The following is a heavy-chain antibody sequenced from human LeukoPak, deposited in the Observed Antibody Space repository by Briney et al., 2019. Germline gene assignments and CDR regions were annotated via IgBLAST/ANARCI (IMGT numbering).Heavy chain of an antibody. V-gene: IGHV4-30-2*01. Sequence: PSETLSLTCAVSGGSISSGGYSWSWIRQPPGKGLEWIGYIYHSGSTYYNPSLKSRVTISVDRSKNQFSLKLSSVTAADTAVYYCARAGVTGGGYFDYWGQGTLVTVSS. CDR2: IYHSGST. D-gene: IGHD1-20*01. CDR3: ARAGVTGGGYFDY. J-gene: IGHJ4*02. CDR1: GGSISSGGYS.